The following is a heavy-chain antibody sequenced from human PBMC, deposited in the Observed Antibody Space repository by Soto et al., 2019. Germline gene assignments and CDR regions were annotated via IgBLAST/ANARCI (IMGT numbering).Heavy chain of an antibody. CDR2: VSYDGAKT. V-gene: IGHV3-30*18. J-gene: IGHJ4*02. CDR3: AKSKSGVGPYQLQSFLDY. Sequence: QGRLVESGGGVVQPGGSLRLSCAASGFTFSSYGMHWVRQAPGQGLEWVAVVSYDGAKTYFIDSVKGRFTVSRDNSKNTVFLQMNSLRAEDTAVYYCAKSKSGVGPYQLQSFLDYWGQGALVTVSS. D-gene: IGHD1-26*01. CDR1: GFTFSSYG.